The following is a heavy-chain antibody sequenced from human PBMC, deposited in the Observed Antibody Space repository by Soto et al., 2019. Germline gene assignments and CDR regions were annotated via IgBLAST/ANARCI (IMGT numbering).Heavy chain of an antibody. CDR2: ISYDGSNK. V-gene: IGHV3-30-3*01. CDR1: GFTFSSYA. J-gene: IGHJ6*02. D-gene: IGHD3-9*01. CDR3: ARDKVIVVPPPGYSNYHYYYYGMDV. Sequence: GGSLRLSCAASGFTFSSYAMHWVRQAPGKGLEWVAVISYDGSNKYYADSVKGRFTISRDNSKNTLYLQMNSLRAEDTAVYYCARDKVIVVPPPGYSNYHYYYYGMDVWGQGTTVTVS.